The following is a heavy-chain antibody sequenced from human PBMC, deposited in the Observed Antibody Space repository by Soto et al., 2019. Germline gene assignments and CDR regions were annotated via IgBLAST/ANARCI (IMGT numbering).Heavy chain of an antibody. V-gene: IGHV1-3*01. CDR1: GYTFTSYA. CDR3: ARDRMAVAGTFDY. Sequence: ASVKVSCKASGYTFTSYAMHWVRQAPGQRLEWMGWINAGNGNTKYSQKFQGRVTITRDTSASTAYMELSSLRSEDTAVYYCARDRMAVAGTFDYWGQGTLVTVS. D-gene: IGHD6-19*01. CDR2: INAGNGNT. J-gene: IGHJ4*02.